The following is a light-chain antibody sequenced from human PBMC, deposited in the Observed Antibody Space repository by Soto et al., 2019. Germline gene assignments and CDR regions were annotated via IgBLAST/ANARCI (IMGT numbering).Light chain of an antibody. Sequence: QSVLTQPPSASGTPGQRVTISCSGSSSNIGSNYVYWYQQLPGTAPKLLIYSNNQRPSGVPDRFSGSKSGTLASLAISGLRSEDEADYYCAAWDDSLSGDVFGTGTKLTVL. CDR1: SSNIGSNY. V-gene: IGLV1-47*02. CDR3: AAWDDSLSGDV. CDR2: SNN. J-gene: IGLJ1*01.